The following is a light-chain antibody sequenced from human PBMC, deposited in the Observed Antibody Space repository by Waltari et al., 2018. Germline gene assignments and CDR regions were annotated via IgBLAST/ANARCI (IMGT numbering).Light chain of an antibody. CDR3: SSYAGSNNLV. CDR2: EVS. CDR1: SSDVSGYNY. V-gene: IGLV2-8*01. Sequence: QSALTQPPSAPGSPGQSVTISCTGTSSDVSGYNYVSWYHHHPGKAPKLMIYEVSKRPSGVPDRFSGSKSGNTASLTVSGLQAEDEADYYCSSYAGSNNLVFGGGTKLTVL. J-gene: IGLJ2*01.